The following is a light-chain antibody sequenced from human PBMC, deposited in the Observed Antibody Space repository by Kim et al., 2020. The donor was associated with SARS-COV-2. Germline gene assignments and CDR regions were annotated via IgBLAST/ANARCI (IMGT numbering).Light chain of an antibody. V-gene: IGKV1-33*01. CDR1: QDVKFY. CDR2: DAS. J-gene: IGKJ2*01. Sequence: DIQMTQSPSSVPASVGDRVTITCQATQDVKFYLNWYQQKPGRAPKLLIYDASNLQTGVPSRFSGSGSGTDFTFTISSLQPGDVATYYCQQYENLPPTFGQGTKLEI. CDR3: QQYENLPPT.